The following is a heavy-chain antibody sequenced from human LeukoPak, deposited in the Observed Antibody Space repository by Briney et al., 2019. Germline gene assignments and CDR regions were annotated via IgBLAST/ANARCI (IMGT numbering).Heavy chain of an antibody. CDR3: ARHVSDYYYCYIDV. D-gene: IGHD5/OR15-5a*01. Sequence: SETLSLTCTVSGGSISSSRYYWAWIRQPPGEGLEWIGSVYYSGTTYYNPSLESRVTMSEDTSRSRFSLTLSSLTAADTAVYYCARHVSDYYYCYIDVWGVGTTVIVSS. CDR1: GGSISSSRYY. CDR2: VYYSGTT. J-gene: IGHJ6*03. V-gene: IGHV4-39*01.